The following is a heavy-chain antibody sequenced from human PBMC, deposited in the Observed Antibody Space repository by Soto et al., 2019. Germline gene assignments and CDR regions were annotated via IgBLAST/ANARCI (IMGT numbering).Heavy chain of an antibody. CDR2: TYYRSKWYN. CDR3: AKSNWGSSWFDP. CDR1: GDSVSNNIDV. D-gene: IGHD7-27*01. Sequence: SQXLSLTCSISGDSVSNNIDVWNWIRQSPSRGLEWLGRTYYRSKWYNDYAVFVKSRITINLDTIKNQFSLQLNSVTPEDTAIYYCAKSNWGSSWFDPWGQGTLVTVSS. V-gene: IGHV6-1*01. J-gene: IGHJ5*02.